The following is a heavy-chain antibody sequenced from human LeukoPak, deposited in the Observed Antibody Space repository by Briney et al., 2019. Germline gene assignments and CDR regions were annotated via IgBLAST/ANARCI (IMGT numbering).Heavy chain of an antibody. Sequence: SVKVSCKASGGTFSSYAISWVRQAPGQGLEWMGGIIPIFGTANYAQEFQGRVTITADKSTSTAYMELSSLRSEDTAVYYCARMGPAAMAPLDYWGQGTLVTVSS. J-gene: IGHJ4*02. CDR1: GGTFSSYA. CDR2: IIPIFGTA. CDR3: ARMGPAAMAPLDY. V-gene: IGHV1-69*06. D-gene: IGHD2-2*01.